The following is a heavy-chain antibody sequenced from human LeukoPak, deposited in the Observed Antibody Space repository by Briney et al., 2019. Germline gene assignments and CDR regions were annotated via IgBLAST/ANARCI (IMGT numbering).Heavy chain of an antibody. D-gene: IGHD3-10*01. Sequence: GGSLRLSCAASGFTFSSYGMHWVRQAPGKGLDWAAYIRNDASNTYYADSVKGRFSISRDNSKNTVYLQMNSLIPEDTAVYYCAKRAGSAWSAGAWGQGTLVTVSS. J-gene: IGHJ5*02. CDR1: GFTFSSYG. CDR2: IRNDASNT. V-gene: IGHV3-30*02. CDR3: AKRAGSAWSAGA.